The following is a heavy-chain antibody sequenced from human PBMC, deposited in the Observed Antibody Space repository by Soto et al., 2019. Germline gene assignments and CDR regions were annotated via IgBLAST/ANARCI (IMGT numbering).Heavy chain of an antibody. J-gene: IGHJ4*02. D-gene: IGHD4-17*01. Sequence: QVQLQESGPGLVKPSQTLSLTCPVSGASISSRGFYWTWIRQLPGKGLEWIGYISYSGSTNYSPSLKSRLNISIDTSDNHFSLKLTSVTASDTAVYYCARQSTVTGNYVFDFWCQGTRVTV. CDR2: ISYSGST. V-gene: IGHV4-31*03. CDR3: ARQSTVTGNYVFDF. CDR1: GASISSRGFY.